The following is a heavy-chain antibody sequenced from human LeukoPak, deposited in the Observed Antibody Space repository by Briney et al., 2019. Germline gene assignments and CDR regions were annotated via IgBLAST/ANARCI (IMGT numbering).Heavy chain of an antibody. CDR1: GFTFSSYA. Sequence: GGSLRLSCAASGFTFSSYAMSWVRQAPGKGLEWVSAISGSGGSTYYADSVKGRFTIPRDNSKNTLYLQMNSLRAEDTAVYYCAGVDDYGDFRTFDYWGQGTLVTVSS. J-gene: IGHJ4*02. CDR3: AGVDDYGDFRTFDY. D-gene: IGHD4-17*01. CDR2: ISGSGGST. V-gene: IGHV3-23*01.